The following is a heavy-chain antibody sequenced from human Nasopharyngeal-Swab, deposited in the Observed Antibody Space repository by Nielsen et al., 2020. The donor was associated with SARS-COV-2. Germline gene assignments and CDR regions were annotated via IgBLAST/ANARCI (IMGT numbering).Heavy chain of an antibody. V-gene: IGHV3-48*02. CDR2: ISSSSSTI. J-gene: IGHJ4*02. CDR1: GFTFSSYS. D-gene: IGHD3-9*01. CDR3: ARDGRPIRYFDWLSGY. Sequence: GGSLRLSCAASGFTFSSYSMNWVRQAPGKGLEWVSYISSSSSTIYYADSVKGRFTISRDNAKNSLYLQMNSLRDEDTAVYYCARDGRPIRYFDWLSGYWGQGTLVTVSS.